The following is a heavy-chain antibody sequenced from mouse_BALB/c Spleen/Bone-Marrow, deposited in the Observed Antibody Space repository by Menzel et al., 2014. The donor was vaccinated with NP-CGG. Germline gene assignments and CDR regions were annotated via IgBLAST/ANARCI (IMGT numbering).Heavy chain of an antibody. Sequence: EVQLQQSGPSLVKPSQTLSLTCSVTGDSITSGYWNWIRKFPGNKLEYMGYISYSGSTYYNPSLESRISITRDTSKNQYYLQLNSVTTEDTATYYCARWGGYGNYDAMDYWGQGTSVTVSS. J-gene: IGHJ4*01. CDR2: ISYSGST. CDR3: ARWGGYGNYDAMDY. CDR1: GDSITSGY. D-gene: IGHD2-10*02. V-gene: IGHV3-8*02.